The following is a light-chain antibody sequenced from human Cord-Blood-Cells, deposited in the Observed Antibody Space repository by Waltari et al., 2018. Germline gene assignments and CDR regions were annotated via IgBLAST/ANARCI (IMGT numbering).Light chain of an antibody. CDR3: QQLNSYPQ. V-gene: IGKV1-13*02. CDR2: DAA. Sequence: AIQLTQSPSSLSASVGDRVTITCRASQGISSALAWYQQKPGKAPKLLIYDAASLESGVPSRFSGSGSGTDFTVTISSLQPEDVATEDGQQLNSYPQVGPGSKVD. CDR1: QGISSA. J-gene: IGKJ3*01.